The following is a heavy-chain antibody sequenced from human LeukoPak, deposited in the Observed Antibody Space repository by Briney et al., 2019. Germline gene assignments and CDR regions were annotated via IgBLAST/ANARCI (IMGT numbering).Heavy chain of an antibody. CDR3: ARDRPATQNPNFDY. CDR1: GGTFSSYA. Sequence: SVKVSCKASGGTFSSYAISWVRQAPGQGLEWMGGIIPIFGTANYAQKFQGRVTITADESTSTAYMELSSLRSEDTAVYYCARDRPATQNPNFDYWGQGTLVTVSS. CDR2: IIPIFGTA. V-gene: IGHV1-69*13. J-gene: IGHJ4*02.